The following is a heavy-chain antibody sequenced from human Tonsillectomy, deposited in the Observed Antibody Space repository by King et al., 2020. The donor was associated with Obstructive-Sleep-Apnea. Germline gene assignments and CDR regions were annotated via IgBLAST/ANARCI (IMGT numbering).Heavy chain of an antibody. D-gene: IGHD4-17*01. J-gene: IGHJ6*02. CDR1: GYTFMTYG. V-gene: IGHV1-18*01. CDR2: ISTYNVNT. Sequence: QLVQSGAEVKKPGASVKVSCKASGYTFMTYGITWVRQAPGQGLEWMGWISTYNVNTNYAQKVQDRVTMTTDTSTSTAYMELRSLRSDDTAVYYCARDHLGDYVEGYYYSYGMDVWGQGTTVTVSS. CDR3: ARDHLGDYVEGYYYSYGMDV.